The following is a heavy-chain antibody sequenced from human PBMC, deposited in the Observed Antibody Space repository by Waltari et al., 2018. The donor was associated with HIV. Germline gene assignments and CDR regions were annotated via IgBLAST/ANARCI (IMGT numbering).Heavy chain of an antibody. CDR3: VRAGRSSDGFDV. Sequence: EVQLVESGGGLVQPGGSLRLSCGASGFTFSRYWMHWVHQAPGKGLVWVSRIESDGASTNYADSVKGRVTISRDNAKNTLSLQMNSLSVEDTAVYYCVRAGRSSDGFDVWGQGTMVTVSS. V-gene: IGHV3-74*01. CDR1: GFTFSRYW. CDR2: IESDGAST. J-gene: IGHJ3*01. D-gene: IGHD6-6*01.